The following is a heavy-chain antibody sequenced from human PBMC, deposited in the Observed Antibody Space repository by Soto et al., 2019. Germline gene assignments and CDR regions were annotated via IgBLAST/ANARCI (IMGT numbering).Heavy chain of an antibody. CDR2: INPSGGST. D-gene: IGHD3-10*01. CDR3: AREIRPGGLLRGRWFDP. V-gene: IGHV1-46*01. Sequence: QVQLVQSGAEVKKPGASVKVSCKASGYTFTSYYMHWVRQAPGQGLEWMGIINPSGGSTSYAQKFQGRVNMTRDTSTSTVYMELSSLRSEDTAVYYCAREIRPGGLLRGRWFDPWGQGTLVTVSS. J-gene: IGHJ5*02. CDR1: GYTFTSYY.